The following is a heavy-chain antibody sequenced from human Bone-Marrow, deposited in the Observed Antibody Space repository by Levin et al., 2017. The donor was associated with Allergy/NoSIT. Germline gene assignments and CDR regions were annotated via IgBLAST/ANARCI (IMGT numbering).Heavy chain of an antibody. V-gene: IGHV4-34*01. J-gene: IGHJ3*02. Sequence: SETLSLTCAVDGGSFSGYYWTWIRQPPGKGLEWIGEFNHSGGTNYNPSLKGRVSITISTPKNQISLRLISVTAADTAAYYCGRGSRLGAMVRGVIGIWGQGTMVTVSS. CDR1: GGSFSGYY. CDR2: FNHSGGT. D-gene: IGHD3-10*01. CDR3: GRGSRLGAMVRGVIGI.